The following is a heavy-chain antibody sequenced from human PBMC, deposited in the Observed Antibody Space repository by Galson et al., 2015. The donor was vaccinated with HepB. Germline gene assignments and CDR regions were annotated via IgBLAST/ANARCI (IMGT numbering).Heavy chain of an antibody. J-gene: IGHJ4*02. CDR2: ISAYNGNT. D-gene: IGHD3-22*01. V-gene: IGHV1-18*04. Sequence: SVTVSCKASGSTFNSYGISWVRQAPGQGLEWVGWISAYNGNTNYAQRLQGRVTMTTDTSTSTAYMELRSLRSDDTAVYYCSRAPPYSDSSGSFYWGQETLVTVSS. CDR3: SRAPPYSDSSGSFY. CDR1: GSTFNSYG.